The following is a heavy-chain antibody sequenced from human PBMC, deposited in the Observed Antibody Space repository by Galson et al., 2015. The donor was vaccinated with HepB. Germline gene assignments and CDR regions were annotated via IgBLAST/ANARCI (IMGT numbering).Heavy chain of an antibody. D-gene: IGHD6-13*01. Sequence: SLRLSCAASGSTFDTYAMHWVRRAPGKGLEWVAGFALGRNQVFYSDSVRGRFTISADTSKNTLYLQMNSLRIEDTALYYCTTDLGGVTSSSWPRDWFFDLWGRGTLVTVSS. CDR2: FALGRNQV. CDR1: GSTFDTYA. J-gene: IGHJ2*01. CDR3: TTDLGGVTSSSWPRDWFFDL. V-gene: IGHV3-30*04.